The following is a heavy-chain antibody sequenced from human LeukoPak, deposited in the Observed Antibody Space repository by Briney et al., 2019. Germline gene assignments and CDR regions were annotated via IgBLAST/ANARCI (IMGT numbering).Heavy chain of an antibody. V-gene: IGHV3-30*04. D-gene: IGHD4-17*01. J-gene: IGHJ4*02. CDR2: ISYDGSNK. CDR1: GFTFSSYA. CDR3: AVTDYGDY. Sequence: PGGSLRLSCAASGFTFSSYAMHWVRQAPGKGLEWVSIISYDGSNKYYADSVKGRFTIPRDNSKNTLYLQMNSLRPEDTAVYYCAVTDYGDYWGQGTLVTVSS.